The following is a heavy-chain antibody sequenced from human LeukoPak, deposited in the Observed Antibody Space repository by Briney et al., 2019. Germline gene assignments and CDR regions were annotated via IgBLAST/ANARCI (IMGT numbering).Heavy chain of an antibody. D-gene: IGHD5-18*01. J-gene: IGHJ4*02. CDR1: GFTFSSYG. CDR3: ARDVDTAMAQDY. V-gene: IGHV3-33*01. CDR2: IWYDGSNK. Sequence: GGSLRLSCAASGFTFSSYGMHWVRQAPGKGLEWVAVIWYDGSNKYYADSVKGRFTISRDNSKNTLYLQMNSLRAEDTAVYYCARDVDTAMAQDYWGQGTLVTVSS.